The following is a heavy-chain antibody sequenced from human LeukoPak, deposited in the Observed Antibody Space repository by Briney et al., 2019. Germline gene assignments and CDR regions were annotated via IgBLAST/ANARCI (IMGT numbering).Heavy chain of an antibody. J-gene: IGHJ4*02. Sequence: HSGGSLRLSCAASGFTFSSYAMSWVRQAPGKGLEWVSAISGSGGSTYYADSVKGRFTISRDNSKNTLYLQMNSLRAEDTAVYYCANEASSSWYAPNDPGANSEYFDYWGQGTLVTVSS. CDR3: ANEASSSWYAPNDPGANSEYFDY. CDR2: ISGSGGST. CDR1: GFTFSSYA. D-gene: IGHD6-13*01. V-gene: IGHV3-23*01.